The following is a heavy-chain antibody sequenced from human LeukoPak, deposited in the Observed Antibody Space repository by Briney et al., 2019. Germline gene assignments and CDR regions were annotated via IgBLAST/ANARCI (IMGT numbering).Heavy chain of an antibody. CDR1: GVTFSSYA. V-gene: IGHV1-69*05. D-gene: IGHD5-18*01. Sequence: SVNVSCKASGVTFSSYAISWVRQAPGQGLEWMGRIIPIFGTANYAQKFQGRVTITTDQSTSTAYVELSSLRSEDTAVYYCARGGYSYGYGEDWGQGTLVTVSS. CDR2: IIPIFGTA. J-gene: IGHJ4*02. CDR3: ARGGYSYGYGED.